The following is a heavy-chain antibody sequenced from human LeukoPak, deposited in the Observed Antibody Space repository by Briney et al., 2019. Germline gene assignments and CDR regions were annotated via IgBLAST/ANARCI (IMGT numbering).Heavy chain of an antibody. V-gene: IGHV4-34*01. CDR2: INHSGST. CDR3: ATRQLWLGGFDY. D-gene: IGHD5-18*01. CDR1: GGSFSSYY. J-gene: IGHJ4*02. Sequence: PSETLSLTCVVYGGSFSSYYWSWIRQPPGKGLEWIGEINHSGSTMYNPSLKSRVSISVDTSKNQFSLKVSSVTAADTAVYYCATRQLWLGGFDYWGQGTLVTVSS.